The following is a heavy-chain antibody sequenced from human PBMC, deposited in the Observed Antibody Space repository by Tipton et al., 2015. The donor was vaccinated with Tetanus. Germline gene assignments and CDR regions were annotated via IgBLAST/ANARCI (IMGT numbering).Heavy chain of an antibody. Sequence: TLSLTCSVSGASLRSGDYNWSWIRQPPGKGLEWLAYISDSGLSNSNYFLKSRITISRDTSRNQFSLRLSSVTAADTAVYYCARANYDFPKKGPFDSWGQGPLVIVSS. CDR1: GASLRSGDYN. D-gene: IGHD3-3*01. V-gene: IGHV4-61*08. J-gene: IGHJ4*02. CDR3: ARANYDFPKKGPFDS. CDR2: ISDSGLS.